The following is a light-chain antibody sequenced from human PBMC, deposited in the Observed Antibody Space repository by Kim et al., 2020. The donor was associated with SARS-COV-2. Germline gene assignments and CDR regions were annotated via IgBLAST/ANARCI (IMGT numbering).Light chain of an antibody. CDR1: QSISNY. Sequence: LFPGERAPLSCRASQSISNYLGWYQHRGGQTTRLLIYGAVNRATGIPARFSGSGSGKDFTLTITNLEPEDFTVYYCQHHYNWPITFGQGTRLEIK. J-gene: IGKJ5*01. V-gene: IGKV3-11*01. CDR2: GAV. CDR3: QHHYNWPIT.